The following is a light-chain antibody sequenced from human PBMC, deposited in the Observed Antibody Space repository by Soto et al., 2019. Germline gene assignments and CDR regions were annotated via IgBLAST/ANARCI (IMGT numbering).Light chain of an antibody. CDR2: GAS. CDR1: QSVSSSY. CDR3: QQYDSSPLT. V-gene: IGKV3-20*01. Sequence: IGMAQAPVNLSLSPGERATLSCRASQSVSSSYLAWYQQKPGQAPSLLIYGASRRATGIPDRFSGSGSGTDFTLTISRLESEDFAVYYCQQYDSSPLTFGQGTRLEIK. J-gene: IGKJ5*01.